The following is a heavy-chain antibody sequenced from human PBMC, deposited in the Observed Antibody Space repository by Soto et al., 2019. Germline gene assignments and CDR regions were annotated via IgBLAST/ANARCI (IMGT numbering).Heavy chain of an antibody. CDR1: GGTFSSFA. V-gene: IGHV1-69*06. D-gene: IGHD1-26*01. CDR2: IIPIFGTT. Sequence: RASVKVSCKASGGTFSSFAISWVRQAPGQGLEWMGGIIPIFGTTNYAQKFQGRVTITADKSTSTAYMELSSLRSEDTAVYYCARGQRAGGSYSAFDIWGQGTMVTVSS. CDR3: ARGQRAGGSYSAFDI. J-gene: IGHJ3*02.